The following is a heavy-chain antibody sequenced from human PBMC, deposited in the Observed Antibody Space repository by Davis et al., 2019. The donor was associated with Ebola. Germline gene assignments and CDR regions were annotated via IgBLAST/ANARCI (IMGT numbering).Heavy chain of an antibody. D-gene: IGHD3-3*01. V-gene: IGHV3-23*01. Sequence: PGGSLRLSCAASGFTFSSYAMSWVRQAPGKGLEWVSAVSSSGDTTYYADSVKGRFTISRDTSKNTLYLQMNSLRVEDTATYYCAKIFFGTRAIDYGDYWGQGTLVTVSS. J-gene: IGHJ4*02. CDR1: GFTFSSYA. CDR2: VSSSGDTT. CDR3: AKIFFGTRAIDYGDY.